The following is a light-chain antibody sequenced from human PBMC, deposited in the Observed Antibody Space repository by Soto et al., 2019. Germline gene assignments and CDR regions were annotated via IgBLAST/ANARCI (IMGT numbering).Light chain of an antibody. CDR2: YAS. CDR1: NIGSET. V-gene: IGLV3-21*04. Sequence: SYELTQPPSVSVAPGETAKITCEGNNIGSETVQWYQQKSGQAPMVVMFYASDRPSGITERFSGSNSGNTATLTISRAEAGDEADFYCQVWDSRHDLPVVGGGTKVTVL. CDR3: QVWDSRHDLPV. J-gene: IGLJ3*02.